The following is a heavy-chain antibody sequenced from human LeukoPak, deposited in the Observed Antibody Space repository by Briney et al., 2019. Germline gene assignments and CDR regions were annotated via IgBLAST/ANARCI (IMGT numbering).Heavy chain of an antibody. Sequence: PGGSLRLSCAASGFTFSDYYMSWIRQAPGKGLEWASYISSSGSTIYYADSVKGRFTISRDNAKNSLYPQMNSLRAEDTAVYYCARDASYYYDSSGYYGFWGQGTLVTVSS. CDR3: ARDASYYYDSSGYYGF. J-gene: IGHJ4*02. CDR2: ISSSGSTI. D-gene: IGHD3-22*01. V-gene: IGHV3-11*01. CDR1: GFTFSDYY.